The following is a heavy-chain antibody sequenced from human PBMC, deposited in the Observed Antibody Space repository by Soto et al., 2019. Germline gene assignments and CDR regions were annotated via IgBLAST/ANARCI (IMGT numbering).Heavy chain of an antibody. D-gene: IGHD2-2*01. Sequence: GGSLRLSCAASGFTFSSYAMSWVRQAPGKGLEWVAAISGSGGSTYYTDSAKGRFNISRDNSKNTLYLQMNSLRAEDTAVYYCGYCSSTSCQYYYYYYMDVWGKGTTVTVSS. CDR3: GYCSSTSCQYYYYYYMDV. J-gene: IGHJ6*03. CDR1: GFTFSSYA. V-gene: IGHV3-23*01. CDR2: ISGSGGST.